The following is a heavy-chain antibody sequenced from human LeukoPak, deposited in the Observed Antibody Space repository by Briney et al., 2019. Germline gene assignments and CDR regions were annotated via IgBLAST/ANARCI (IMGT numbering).Heavy chain of an antibody. V-gene: IGHV5-51*01. CDR1: GYSFTSYW. CDR2: IYPGDSDT. CDR3: ARLAGDSSGWYEPVVDF. Sequence: GESLKISCKGSGYSFTSYWIGWVRQMSGKGLEWMGIIYPGDSDTRYSPSFQGQVTISADKSISTAYLQWSSLKASDTAMYYCARLAGDSSGWYEPVVDFWGQGTLVTVSS. J-gene: IGHJ4*02. D-gene: IGHD6-19*01.